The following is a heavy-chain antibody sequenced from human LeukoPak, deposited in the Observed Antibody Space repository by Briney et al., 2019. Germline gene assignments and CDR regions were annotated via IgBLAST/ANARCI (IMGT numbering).Heavy chain of an antibody. D-gene: IGHD3-10*01. V-gene: IGHV3-53*01. CDR1: GFSVSNHY. Sequence: GGSLSLSCEGSGFSVSNHYMNWVRQAPGKGLEWVSILYSGGSTYYADSVKGRFTVTRDSSKNILYLRINSLRAEDTAVYYCARVGDHYHWYLDLWGRGALVTASS. CDR3: ARVGDHYHWYLDL. CDR2: LYSGGST. J-gene: IGHJ2*01.